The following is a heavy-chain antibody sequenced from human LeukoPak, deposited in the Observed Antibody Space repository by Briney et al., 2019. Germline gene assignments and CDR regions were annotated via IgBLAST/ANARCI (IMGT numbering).Heavy chain of an antibody. CDR3: ARRFVSPNGRDMDV. V-gene: IGHV4-34*01. Sequence: RSSETLSLTCTVSGGSISSYYWSWIRQPPGKGLEWIGEINHSGSTNYNPSLKSRVTISVDTSKNQFSLKLSSVTAADTAVYYCARRFVSPNGRDMDVWGKGTTVTVSS. CDR1: GGSISSYY. D-gene: IGHD5-24*01. CDR2: INHSGST. J-gene: IGHJ6*03.